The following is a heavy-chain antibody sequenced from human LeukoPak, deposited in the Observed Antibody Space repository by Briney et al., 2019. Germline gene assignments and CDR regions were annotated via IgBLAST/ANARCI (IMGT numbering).Heavy chain of an antibody. J-gene: IGHJ4*02. CDR2: TYYRSKWYN. D-gene: IGHD5-12*01. CDR3: ARGAHIVGTNFDY. CDR1: GDSVSSNSAA. V-gene: IGHV6-1*01. Sequence: SQTLSLTCAISGDSVSSNSAAWNWLRQSPSRGLEWLGRTYYRSKWYNDYAVSVKSRITINPDTSKNQFSLQLNSVTPEDTAVYYCARGAHIVGTNFDYWGQGTLVTVSS.